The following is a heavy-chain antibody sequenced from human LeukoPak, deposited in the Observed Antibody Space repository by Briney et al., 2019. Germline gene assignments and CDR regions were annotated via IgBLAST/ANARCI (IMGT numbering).Heavy chain of an antibody. CDR2: IYSSGST. Sequence: PSETLSLTCTVSGGSISSYYWSWIRLPPGKGLEWIGCIYSSGSTNYNPSLKSRVTMSVDTSKNQFSLKLSSVTAADTAVYYCARGPLDYYGSGRNWFDPWGQGTLVTVSS. CDR1: GGSISSYY. CDR3: ARGPLDYYGSGRNWFDP. D-gene: IGHD3-10*01. V-gene: IGHV4-59*12. J-gene: IGHJ5*02.